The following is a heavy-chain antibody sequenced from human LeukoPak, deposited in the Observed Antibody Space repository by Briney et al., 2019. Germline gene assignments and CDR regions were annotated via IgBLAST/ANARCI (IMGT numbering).Heavy chain of an antibody. V-gene: IGHV3-33*01. CDR3: ARDRGYYYYYMDV. D-gene: IGHD3-10*01. Sequence: GGSLRLSCAASGFTFSSYGMHWVRQVPGKGLEWVAVIYYDGSNKYYAESVKGRFTISRDNSNNTLSLQMNSLRAEDTAVYFCARDRGYYYYYMDVWGKGTTVSVSS. J-gene: IGHJ6*03. CDR2: IYYDGSNK. CDR1: GFTFSSYG.